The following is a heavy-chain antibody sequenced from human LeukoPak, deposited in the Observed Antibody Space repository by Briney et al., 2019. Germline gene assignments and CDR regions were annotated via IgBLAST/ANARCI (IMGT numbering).Heavy chain of an antibody. V-gene: IGHV4-59*01. Sequence: SETLSLTCTVSGGSIRTYYWSWIRQPPGKGPEWMGSINYSGRTKYNPSVQRRVTISLDTSKNLISLQLISMTAADTAAYYCARLVDYDNSGDPDIFDIWGQGTTVIVSS. CDR2: INYSGRT. CDR3: ARLVDYDNSGDPDIFDI. D-gene: IGHD3-22*01. J-gene: IGHJ3*02. CDR1: GGSIRTYY.